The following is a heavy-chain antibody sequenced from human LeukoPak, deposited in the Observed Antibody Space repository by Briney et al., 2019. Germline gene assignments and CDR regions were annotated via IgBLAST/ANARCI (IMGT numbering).Heavy chain of an antibody. CDR3: ARDSGFGELPLIDY. CDR1: GGSISSYY. V-gene: IGHV4-4*07. J-gene: IGHJ4*02. CDR2: IYTSGST. D-gene: IGHD3-10*01. Sequence: SETLSLTCTVSGGSISSYYWSWIRQPAGKGLEWIGRIYTSGSTNYNPSLKSRVTMSVDTSKNQFSLKLSPVTAADTAVYYCARDSGFGELPLIDYWGQGTLVTVSS.